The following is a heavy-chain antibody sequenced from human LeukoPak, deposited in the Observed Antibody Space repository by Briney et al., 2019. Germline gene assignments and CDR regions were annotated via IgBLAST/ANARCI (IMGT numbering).Heavy chain of an antibody. V-gene: IGHV1-2*06. CDR1: GYTFTGYY. CDR3: ARGLGSNYYGSGSYGNFDY. J-gene: IGHJ4*02. D-gene: IGHD3-10*01. Sequence: ASVKVSCKASGYTFTGYYMHGVRQAPGQGLEWMGRINPNSGGTNYAQKFQGRVTMTRDTSISTAYMELSRLRSDDTAVYYCARGLGSNYYGSGSYGNFDYWGQGTLVTVSS. CDR2: INPNSGGT.